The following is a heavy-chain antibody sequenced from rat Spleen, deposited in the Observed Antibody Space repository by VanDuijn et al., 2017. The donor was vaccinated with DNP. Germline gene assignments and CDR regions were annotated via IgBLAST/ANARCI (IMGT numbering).Heavy chain of an antibody. J-gene: IGHJ4*01. CDR3: ARQNYYYSGNTLDA. CDR2: ISYDGGTT. V-gene: IGHV5-22*01. D-gene: IGHD1-1*01. CDR1: GFTFSDYY. Sequence: EVQLVESGGGLVQPGRSLKLSCAASGFTFSDYYMAWVRQAPTKGLEWVAYISYDGGTTYNGDSVKGRFTISRDNAKSTLYLQMNSLRSEDTATYYCARQNYYYSGNTLDAWGQGISVTVSS.